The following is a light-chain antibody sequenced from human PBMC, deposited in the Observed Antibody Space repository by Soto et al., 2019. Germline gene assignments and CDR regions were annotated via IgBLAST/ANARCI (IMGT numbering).Light chain of an antibody. J-gene: IGKJ4*01. CDR3: QQYGSSPLT. CDR1: QSVSSY. Sequence: EIVMTQSPSTLSVSPGERDTLSCRASQSVSSYLAWYQQKPGQAPRLLIYRASIRATGIPDRFTGSGSGTDFTLTISRLEPEDFAVYYCQQYGSSPLTFGGGTKVDI. CDR2: RAS. V-gene: IGKV3-20*01.